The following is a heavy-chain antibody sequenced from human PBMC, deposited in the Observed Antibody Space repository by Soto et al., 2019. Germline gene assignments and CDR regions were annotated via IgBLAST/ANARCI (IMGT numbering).Heavy chain of an antibody. Sequence: SETLSLTCNVSGDSMTSPPYYWGWIRQPPGKGLEWIGTVYCSGATYYNPSLRGRLTVSADTSKNYFSLRLTSVTAADTAVYYCARHDDWFEPWGQGILVIVSS. CDR3: ARHDDWFEP. CDR1: GDSMTSPPYY. V-gene: IGHV4-39*01. J-gene: IGHJ5*02. CDR2: VYCSGAT.